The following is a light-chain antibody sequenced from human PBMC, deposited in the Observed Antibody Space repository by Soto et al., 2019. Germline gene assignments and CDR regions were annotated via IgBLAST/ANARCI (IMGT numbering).Light chain of an antibody. J-gene: IGLJ2*01. CDR1: SSDIGGYNY. CDR3: YSYTSSSTVL. CDR2: DVS. Sequence: QSALTQPASVSGSPGQSITISCTGISSDIGGYNYVSWYQQLPGKAPKLMIYDVSNRRSGVSNRFSGSKSGNTASLTISGLQAGDEADYYCYSYTSSSTVLFGGGTKVTVL. V-gene: IGLV2-14*03.